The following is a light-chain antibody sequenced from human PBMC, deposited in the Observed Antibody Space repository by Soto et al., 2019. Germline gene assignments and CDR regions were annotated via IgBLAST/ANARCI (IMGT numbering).Light chain of an antibody. CDR2: DVT. CDR3: TSYRRGPLYV. Sequence: QSALTQPASVPGSPGQSITISCTGISADVGTSNFVSWYQHHPGKAPRLIIYDVTDRPSGVSNRFSGSKSGDTASLTISGLQAEDEADYYCTSYRRGPLYVFGTGTKVTVL. CDR1: SADVGTSNF. V-gene: IGLV2-14*03. J-gene: IGLJ1*01.